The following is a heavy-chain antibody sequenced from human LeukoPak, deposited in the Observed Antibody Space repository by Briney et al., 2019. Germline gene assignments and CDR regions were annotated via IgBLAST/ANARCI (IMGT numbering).Heavy chain of an antibody. CDR2: IDPSDSYT. V-gene: IGHV5-10-1*01. CDR3: ARPTCSGGSCLLDY. D-gene: IGHD2-15*01. Sequence: GESLRISCKGSGYSFTSYWITWVRQMPGKGLEWMGRIDPSDSYTNYSPSFQGHVTMSADKSISTAYLQWSSLKASDTAMYFRARPTCSGGSCLLDYWGQGTLVTVSS. J-gene: IGHJ4*02. CDR1: GYSFTSYW.